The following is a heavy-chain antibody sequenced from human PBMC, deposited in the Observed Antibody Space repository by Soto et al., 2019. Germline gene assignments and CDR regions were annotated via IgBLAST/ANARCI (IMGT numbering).Heavy chain of an antibody. CDR1: GYTFTSYA. CDR3: ARDYNWGELYYYYYGMDV. CDR2: VNAGNGNT. J-gene: IGHJ6*02. Sequence: GASVKVSCKASGYTFTSYAMHRVRQAPGQRLEWMGWVNAGNGNTKYSQKFQGRVTITRDTSASTAYMELSSLRSEDTAVYYCARDYNWGELYYYYYGMDVWGQGTTVTVSS. D-gene: IGHD3-16*01. V-gene: IGHV1-3*01.